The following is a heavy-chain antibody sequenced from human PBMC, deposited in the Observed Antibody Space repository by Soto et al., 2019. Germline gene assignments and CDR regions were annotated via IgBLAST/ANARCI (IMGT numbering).Heavy chain of an antibody. Sequence: EVQLLESGGGLVQPGGSLRLSCAASGFTFSSYALSWVRQAPGKGLEWVSSTSGSGGTTYYADSVKGRFTISRDNSKSTLHLQMNSLRAEDTALYYCAKDKYSSSWYTELAYWGQGTLVTVSS. D-gene: IGHD6-13*01. CDR2: TSGSGGTT. CDR1: GFTFSSYA. V-gene: IGHV3-23*01. CDR3: AKDKYSSSWYTELAY. J-gene: IGHJ4*02.